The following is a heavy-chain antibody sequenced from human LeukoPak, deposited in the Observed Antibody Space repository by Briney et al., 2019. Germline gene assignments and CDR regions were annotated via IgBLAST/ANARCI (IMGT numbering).Heavy chain of an antibody. CDR3: ARRLCSSLTCNIGPSGNWLDP. CDR2: IYYDGST. D-gene: IGHD2-2*02. Sequence: PSETLSLTCTVSGGSMSNYWWNWIRQPPGKGLEWIGYIYYDGSTYYNPALNSRVTISIDTSKNQFSLKLNSVTAADTAVYYCARRLCSSLTCNIGPSGNWLDPWGQGTVVTVSS. V-gene: IGHV4-59*08. J-gene: IGHJ5*02. CDR1: GGSMSNYW.